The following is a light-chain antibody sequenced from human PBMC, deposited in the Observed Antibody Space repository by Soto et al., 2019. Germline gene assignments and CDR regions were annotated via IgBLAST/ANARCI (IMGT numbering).Light chain of an antibody. CDR2: DVS. CDR1: ASDIGYYNF. CDR3: ASYTGTDTPWV. Sequence: QSALTQPASVSGSLGQSITISCTGAASDIGYYNFVSWYQQHPATAPKLIIYDVSHRPSGISFRFSGSKSGNTASLTTSGLRAEDEAAYYCASYTGTDTPWVFGGGTKVTVL. J-gene: IGLJ3*02. V-gene: IGLV2-14*03.